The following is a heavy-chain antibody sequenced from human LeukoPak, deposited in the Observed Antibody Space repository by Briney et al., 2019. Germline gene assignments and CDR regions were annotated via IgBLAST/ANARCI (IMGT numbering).Heavy chain of an antibody. V-gene: IGHV3-23*01. Sequence: GGSLRLSCAASGFTFSNYAMNWVRQAPGKGLEWVSGISGSGGNTYYADPVKGRITISRANYRNTPFLEMSSLRAEDTAVFYCAKASNYYGSSGYYHFDYWGQGTLVTVSS. D-gene: IGHD3-22*01. J-gene: IGHJ4*02. CDR2: ISGSGGNT. CDR3: AKASNYYGSSGYYHFDY. CDR1: GFTFSNYA.